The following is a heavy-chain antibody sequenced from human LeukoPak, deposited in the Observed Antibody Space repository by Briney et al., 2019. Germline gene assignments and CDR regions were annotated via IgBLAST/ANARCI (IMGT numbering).Heavy chain of an antibody. Sequence: GGSLRLSCAASGLSFSRYAMHWVRQAPGKGLEYVSAISSNGGSTYYADSVKGRFIISRDNSKNTLNLQMGSLRAEDTAVYYCARDSVLGGQGTLVTVSS. CDR1: GLSFSRYA. J-gene: IGHJ4*02. V-gene: IGHV3-64*02. CDR2: ISSNGGST. CDR3: ARDSVL.